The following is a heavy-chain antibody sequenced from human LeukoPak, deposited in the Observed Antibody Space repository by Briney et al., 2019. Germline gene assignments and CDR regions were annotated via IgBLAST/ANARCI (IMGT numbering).Heavy chain of an antibody. V-gene: IGHV4-34*01. Sequence: SETLSLTCAVSGGSFSGYYWSWIRQPPGKGLERIGEINHSGSTNYNPSLTSRVTISVDPSKNHFSLKLSSVPAADTAVYYCARGLGYSYGFGKYYFDYWGQGTLVTVSS. CDR1: GGSFSGYY. D-gene: IGHD5-18*01. CDR3: ARGLGYSYGFGKYYFDY. J-gene: IGHJ4*02. CDR2: INHSGST.